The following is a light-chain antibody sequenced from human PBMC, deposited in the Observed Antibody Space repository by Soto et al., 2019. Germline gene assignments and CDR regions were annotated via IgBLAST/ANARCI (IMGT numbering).Light chain of an antibody. CDR1: SSDIGSYHL. CDR3: CSYAGSNWGYV. J-gene: IGLJ1*01. V-gene: IGLV2-23*02. Sequence: QSALTQPASVSGSPGESITISCTGTSSDIGSYHLVSWYQHQSGKAPKLIIYKVSQWPSGVSDRFSASKSGNTASLTISGLQAEDEADYYRCSYAGSNWGYVFGTGTKVTVL. CDR2: KVS.